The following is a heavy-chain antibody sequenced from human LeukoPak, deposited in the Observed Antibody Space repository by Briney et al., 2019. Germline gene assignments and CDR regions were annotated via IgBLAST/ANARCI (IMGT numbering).Heavy chain of an antibody. CDR1: GGSFSGYY. V-gene: IGHV4-39*01. Sequence: PSETLSLTCAVYGGSFSGYYWGWIRQPPGKGLEWIGSIYYSGSTYYNPSLKSRVTISVDASKNQFSLKLSSVTAADTAVYYCATQTVSAETYYDFWSGYYGWFDPWGQGTLVTVSS. CDR2: IYYSGST. CDR3: ATQTVSAETYYDFWSGYYGWFDP. D-gene: IGHD3-3*01. J-gene: IGHJ5*02.